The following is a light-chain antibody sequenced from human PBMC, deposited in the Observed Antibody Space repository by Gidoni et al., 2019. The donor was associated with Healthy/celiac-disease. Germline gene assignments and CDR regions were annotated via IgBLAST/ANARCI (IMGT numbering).Light chain of an antibody. V-gene: IGLV2-23*02. CDR1: SSDVGSYNL. CDR3: CSYAGSSTWV. CDR2: EVS. Sequence: QSALTQPASVSGSPGQSITISCTVTSSDVGSYNLVSWYQQHPGKAPKLRIYEVSKRPSGVSNRFSGSKSGNTASLTISGLQAEDEADYYCCSYAGSSTWVFGGGTKLTVL. J-gene: IGLJ3*02.